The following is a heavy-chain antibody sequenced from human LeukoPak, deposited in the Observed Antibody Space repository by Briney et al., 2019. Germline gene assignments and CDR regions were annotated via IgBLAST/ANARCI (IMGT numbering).Heavy chain of an antibody. CDR1: GFTFSSYS. V-gene: IGHV3-48*04. CDR3: ARDLFVDIVATITFGYGMDV. CDR2: ISSSSSTI. J-gene: IGHJ6*02. Sequence: PGGSLRLSCAASGFTFSSYSMNWVRQAPGKGLEWVSYISSSSSTIYYADSVKGRFTISRDNAKNSLYLQMNSLRAEDTAVYYCARDLFVDIVATITFGYGMDVWGQGTTVTVSS. D-gene: IGHD5-12*01.